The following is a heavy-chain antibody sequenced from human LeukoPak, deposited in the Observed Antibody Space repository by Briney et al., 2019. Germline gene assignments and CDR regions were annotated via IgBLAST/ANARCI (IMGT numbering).Heavy chain of an antibody. V-gene: IGHV4-59*01. D-gene: IGHD3-10*01. J-gene: IGHJ6*02. CDR2: IYYSGST. CDR3: ARGDGSGSYYMYYYYGMDF. Sequence: SETLSLTCTASGGSISSYYWSWIRQPPGKGLEWIGYIYYSGSTNYNPSLKSRVTISVDTSKNQFSLKLSSVTAADTAVYYCARGDGSGSYYMYYYYGMDFWGQGTTVTVSS. CDR1: GGSISSYY.